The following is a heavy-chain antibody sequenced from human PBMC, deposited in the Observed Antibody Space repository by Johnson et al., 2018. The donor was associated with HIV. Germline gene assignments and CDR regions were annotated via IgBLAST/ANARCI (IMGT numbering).Heavy chain of an antibody. Sequence: QVQLVESGGGVVQPGGSLRLSCAGSGFTFSSYGMHWVRQAPGKGLEWVSFIRYDGSNKYYVDSVKGRFTISRDNAKNSLYMEMNSLRAEDTALYYCARDAARLESDAFDIWGQGTMVTVSS. V-gene: IGHV3-30*02. CDR1: GFTFSSYG. J-gene: IGHJ3*02. D-gene: IGHD6-6*01. CDR3: ARDAARLESDAFDI. CDR2: IRYDGSNK.